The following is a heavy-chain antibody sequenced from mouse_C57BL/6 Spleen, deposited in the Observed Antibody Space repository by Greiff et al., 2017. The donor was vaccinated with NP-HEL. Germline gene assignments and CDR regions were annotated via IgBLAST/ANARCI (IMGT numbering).Heavy chain of an antibody. J-gene: IGHJ2*01. CDR1: GYTFTSYW. Sequence: QVQLQQPGAELVKPGASVKLSCKASGYTFTSYWMHWVKQRPGQGLEWIGMIHPNSGSTNYNEKFKSKATLTVDKSSCTAYMQLSSLTSEDSAVYYCARSGAYYGYDEGYYFDYWGQGTTLTVSS. CDR3: ARSGAYYGYDEGYYFDY. V-gene: IGHV1-64*01. D-gene: IGHD2-9*01. CDR2: IHPNSGST.